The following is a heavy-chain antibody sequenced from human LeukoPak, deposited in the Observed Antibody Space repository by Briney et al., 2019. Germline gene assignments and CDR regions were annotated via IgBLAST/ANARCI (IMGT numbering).Heavy chain of an antibody. D-gene: IGHD3-16*01. J-gene: IGHJ4*02. CDR3: ARGETKAAPFDY. CDR1: GGSISSSSYY. Sequence: SETLSLTCTVPGGSISSSSYYWGWIRQPPGKGLEWIGSIYYSGSTSYNPSLKSRATISVGTSKTQFSLKLSSVTAADTAVYYCARGETKAAPFDYWGQGTLVTVSS. V-gene: IGHV4-39*01. CDR2: IYYSGST.